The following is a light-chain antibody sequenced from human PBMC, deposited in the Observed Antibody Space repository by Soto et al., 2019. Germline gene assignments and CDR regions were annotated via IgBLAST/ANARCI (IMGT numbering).Light chain of an antibody. CDR2: GAS. J-gene: IGKJ4*01. CDR3: QQYGSSPLT. CDR1: QRVSSIY. Sequence: VVSKAPGALSLSPGSRATLSGRVSQRVSSIYLTWYQQKPGQAPRLLIYGASSRATGIPDRFSGSGSGTDFTLTISRLEPEDFAVYYCQQYGSSPLTFGGGTNVDIK. V-gene: IGKV3-20*01.